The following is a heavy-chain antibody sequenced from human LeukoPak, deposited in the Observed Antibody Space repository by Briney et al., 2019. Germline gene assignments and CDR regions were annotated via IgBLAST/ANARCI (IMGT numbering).Heavy chain of an antibody. D-gene: IGHD3-9*01. CDR3: AKANYDILTGYFDY. CDR2: ISWNSGSI. J-gene: IGHJ4*02. Sequence: PGGSLRLSCAASGFTFDDYARHWVRQAPGKGLEWVSGISWNSGSIGYADSVKGRFTISRDNAKNSLYLQMNSLRAEDMALYYCAKANYDILTGYFDYWGQGTLVTVSS. CDR1: GFTFDDYA. V-gene: IGHV3-9*03.